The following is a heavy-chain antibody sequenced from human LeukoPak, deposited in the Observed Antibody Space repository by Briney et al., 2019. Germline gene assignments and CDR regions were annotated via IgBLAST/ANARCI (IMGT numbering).Heavy chain of an antibody. CDR3: AKDPRNILTGDYDDFDI. CDR1: GGTFSSYA. V-gene: IGHV1-69*04. D-gene: IGHD3-9*01. Sequence: SVKVSCKASGGTFSSYAISWVRQAPGQGLEWMGIFNPTYDIPIYAQTFEGGVTMTRDMSTSTVYMELSTLRSDDTAVYFCAKDPRNILTGDYDDFDIWGQGTMVIVSS. CDR2: FNPTYDIP. J-gene: IGHJ3*02.